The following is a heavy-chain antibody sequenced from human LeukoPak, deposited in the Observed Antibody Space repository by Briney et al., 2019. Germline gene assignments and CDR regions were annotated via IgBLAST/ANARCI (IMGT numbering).Heavy chain of an antibody. V-gene: IGHV1-46*01. D-gene: IGHD2-2*01. CDR2: INPSGGST. Sequence: GASVKVSCKASGYTFTSYYMHWVRQAPGQELEWMGIINPSGGSTSYAQKFQGRVTMTRDTSTSTVYMELSSLRSEDTAVYYCARALGCSSTSCYRSDAFDIWGQGTMVTVSS. CDR1: GYTFTSYY. CDR3: ARALGCSSTSCYRSDAFDI. J-gene: IGHJ3*02.